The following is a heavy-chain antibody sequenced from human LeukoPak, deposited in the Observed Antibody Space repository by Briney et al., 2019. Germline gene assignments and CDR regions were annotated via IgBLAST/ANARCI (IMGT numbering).Heavy chain of an antibody. V-gene: IGHV3-23*01. CDR1: GFTFSDYY. J-gene: IGHJ4*02. D-gene: IGHD3-3*01. CDR2: ISANGGET. CDR3: AKRYYDFPLDY. Sequence: GGSLRLSCAASGFTFSDYYMSWVRQAPGKGLEWVSSISANGGETHYADSVKGRFTISRDNSKNTLYLQINNPRVEDTAVYYCAKRYYDFPLDYWGQGTLVTVSS.